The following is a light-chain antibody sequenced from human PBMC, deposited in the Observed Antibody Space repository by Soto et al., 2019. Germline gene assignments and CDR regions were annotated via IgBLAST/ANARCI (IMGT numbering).Light chain of an antibody. Sequence: IVLTQTPATLSLSPGEKATLSCRASQSVSSNYLAWYQHKPGQAPRLLIYGASSRATGIPDRFSGSGSGTDFTLTISRLEPEDFAVYYCQQYGSSPAFGQGTKVDI. J-gene: IGKJ1*01. CDR3: QQYGSSPA. V-gene: IGKV3-20*01. CDR2: GAS. CDR1: QSVSSNY.